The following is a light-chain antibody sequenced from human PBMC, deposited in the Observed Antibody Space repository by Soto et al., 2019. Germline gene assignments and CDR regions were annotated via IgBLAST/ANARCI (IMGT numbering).Light chain of an antibody. J-gene: IGLJ3*02. Sequence: QSVLTQPPSMSGAPGQGVTISCTGTSSNIGAGYDVHWYQQLPGAAPKLVIFGNRKRPSGVPERFSGSKSGTSASLAITGLQTEDEADYCCQAYDYSLTASVFGGGSKLTVL. CDR2: GNR. CDR1: SSNIGAGYD. V-gene: IGLV1-40*01. CDR3: QAYDYSLTASV.